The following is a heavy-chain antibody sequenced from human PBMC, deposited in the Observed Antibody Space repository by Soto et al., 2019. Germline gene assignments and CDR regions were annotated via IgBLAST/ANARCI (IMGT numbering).Heavy chain of an antibody. Sequence: PSETLSLTCDVSGASISSYYWSWIRQPPGKGLEWIGYIYYSGNTNYNPSLKSRVTMSADTSKNRFSLNLTSVTAADTAVYFCARASYGSGNYYAPYYFYAMDVWGHGTTVTVSS. D-gene: IGHD3-10*01. CDR1: GASISSYY. CDR3: ARASYGSGNYYAPYYFYAMDV. CDR2: IYYSGNT. V-gene: IGHV4-59*01. J-gene: IGHJ6*02.